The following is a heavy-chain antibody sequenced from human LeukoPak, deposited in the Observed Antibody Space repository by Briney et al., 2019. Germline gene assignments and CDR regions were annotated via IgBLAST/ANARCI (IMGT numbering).Heavy chain of an antibody. CDR3: ARTNFPRRYCSGGSCYSDY. V-gene: IGHV3-23*01. Sequence: GGSLRLSCAASGFTFSSYAMSWVRQAPGKRLQSVSVISGSGGSTYYADSVKGRFTISRDNSKNTLYLQMNSLRVEDTALYYCARTNFPRRYCSGGSCYSDYWGQGTLVTVSS. CDR1: GFTFSSYA. D-gene: IGHD2-15*01. J-gene: IGHJ4*02. CDR2: ISGSGGST.